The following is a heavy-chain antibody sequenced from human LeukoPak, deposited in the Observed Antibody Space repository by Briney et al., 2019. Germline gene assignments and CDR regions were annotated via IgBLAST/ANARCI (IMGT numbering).Heavy chain of an antibody. Sequence: GSLRLSCAASGFTFSSYWMSWVRQAPGEGLEWVAKINQDGTEKAYVDSVRGRFTISRDNAKNSLFLQMNSLRAEDTAVYYCAGGPLIAAAGTWWGQGTLVTVSS. CDR1: GFTFSSYW. CDR3: AGGPLIAAAGTW. D-gene: IGHD6-13*01. CDR2: INQDGTEK. V-gene: IGHV3-7*03. J-gene: IGHJ4*02.